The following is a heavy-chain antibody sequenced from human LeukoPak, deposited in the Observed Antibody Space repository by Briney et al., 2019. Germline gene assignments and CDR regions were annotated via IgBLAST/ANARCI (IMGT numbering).Heavy chain of an antibody. J-gene: IGHJ5*02. Sequence: PSETLSLTRTFSGGSISSYYWSCIRHPAGKGLEWIGRIYTSGSTNYNPSLKSRVTMSVDTSKNQFSLKLSSVTAADTAVYYCARLELGWFDPWGQGTLVTVSS. D-gene: IGHD1-7*01. CDR2: IYTSGST. V-gene: IGHV4-4*07. CDR3: ARLELGWFDP. CDR1: GGSISSYY.